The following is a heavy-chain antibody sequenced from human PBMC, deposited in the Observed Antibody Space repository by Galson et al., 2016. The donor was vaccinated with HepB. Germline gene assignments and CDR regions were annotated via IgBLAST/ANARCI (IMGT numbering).Heavy chain of an antibody. V-gene: IGHV4-34*01. Sequence: ETLSLTCAVYGGSLSGYCWSWIRQPPGKGLEWIGEINHSGSTKYNPSLKSRAIISLDMSKNQFSLNLSPVTAADTAVYYCARGLRNDSWSGYYYGMDVWGQGTTFTVSS. J-gene: IGHJ6*02. CDR1: GGSLSGYC. D-gene: IGHD3-3*01. CDR2: INHSGST. CDR3: ARGLRNDSWSGYYYGMDV.